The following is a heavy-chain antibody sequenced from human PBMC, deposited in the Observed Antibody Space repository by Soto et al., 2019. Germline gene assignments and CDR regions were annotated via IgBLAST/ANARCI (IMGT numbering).Heavy chain of an antibody. CDR2: ISSTTNYI. Sequence: VGSLRLSCAASGFTFTRYSMNWVRQAPGKGLEWVSSISSTTNYIYYADSMKGRFTVSRDNAKNSVYLEMNSLGAEDTAVYYCARESEDLTSNFDYWGQGTLVTVSS. CDR1: GFTFTRYS. J-gene: IGHJ4*02. V-gene: IGHV3-21*01. CDR3: ARESEDLTSNFDY.